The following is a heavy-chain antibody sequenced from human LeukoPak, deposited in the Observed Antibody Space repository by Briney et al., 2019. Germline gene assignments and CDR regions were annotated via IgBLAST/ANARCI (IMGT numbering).Heavy chain of an antibody. V-gene: IGHV3-23*01. CDR2: ISGSGGST. D-gene: IGHD6-13*01. Sequence: GGSLRLSCAASGFTFSSYAMSWVRQAPGKGLEWVSAISGSGGSTYYADSVKGRFTISRDNSKNTLYLQMNSLRAEDTAVYYCAKDSYSSSWYSYYYYGMDAWGQGTTVTVSS. J-gene: IGHJ6*02. CDR1: GFTFSSYA. CDR3: AKDSYSSSWYSYYYYGMDA.